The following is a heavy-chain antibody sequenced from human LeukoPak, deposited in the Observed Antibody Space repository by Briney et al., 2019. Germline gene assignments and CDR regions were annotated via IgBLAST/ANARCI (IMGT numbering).Heavy chain of an antibody. Sequence: ASVTVSCKASGYTFTGYYIHWVRQAPGQGLEWMGWVNPNSGVTNYAQKFQGRVTMTRDTSINTAYMELTRLRFDDAAVYFCARGLPGLSVAGTVDYWGQGTLVSVSS. V-gene: IGHV1-2*02. CDR3: ARGLPGLSVAGTVDY. CDR1: GYTFTGYY. D-gene: IGHD6-19*01. J-gene: IGHJ4*02. CDR2: VNPNSGVT.